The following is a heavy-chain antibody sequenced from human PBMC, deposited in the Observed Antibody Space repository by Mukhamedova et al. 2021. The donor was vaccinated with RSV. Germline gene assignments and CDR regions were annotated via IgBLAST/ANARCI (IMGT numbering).Heavy chain of an antibody. V-gene: IGHV4-39*01. D-gene: IGHD6-6*01. J-gene: IGHJ4*02. Sequence: LKGRLTISVDTSKNQFSLKLSSVTAADTAVYYCVTQLASRPFDYWGQGTLVTVSS. CDR3: VTQLASRPFDY.